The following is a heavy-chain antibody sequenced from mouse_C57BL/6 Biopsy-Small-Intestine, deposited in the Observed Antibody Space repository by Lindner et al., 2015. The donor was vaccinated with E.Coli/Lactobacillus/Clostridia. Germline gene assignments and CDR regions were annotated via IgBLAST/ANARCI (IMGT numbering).Heavy chain of an antibody. V-gene: IGHV1-4*01. D-gene: IGHD4-1*01. J-gene: IGHJ2*01. CDR1: GYTFTTYT. Sequence: VQLQESGAELARPGASVKMSCRASGYTFTTYTMHWVKQRPGQGLEWIGYINPSSTYTNYNQKFKDTATLTADKSSSTAYMQLNTLTSEDSAVYYCARRGLTGFEYWGQGTTLTVSS. CDR3: ARRGLTGFEY. CDR2: INPSSTYT.